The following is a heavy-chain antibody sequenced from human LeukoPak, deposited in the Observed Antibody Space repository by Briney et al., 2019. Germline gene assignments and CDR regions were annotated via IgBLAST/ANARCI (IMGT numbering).Heavy chain of an antibody. D-gene: IGHD6-19*01. J-gene: IGHJ4*02. Sequence: SETLSLTCPVSGGSITSYYWSWIRQPPGKGLEWIGYILYSGSTNYNPSLKSRVTISVDTSKSQFSLNLSSVTAADTAMYYCARHGRHSGAPNYWGQGTLVTVSS. CDR1: GGSITSYY. CDR3: ARHGRHSGAPNY. V-gene: IGHV4-59*08. CDR2: ILYSGST.